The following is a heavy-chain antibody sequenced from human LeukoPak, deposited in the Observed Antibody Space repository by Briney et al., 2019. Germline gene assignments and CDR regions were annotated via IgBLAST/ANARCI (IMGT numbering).Heavy chain of an antibody. CDR1: GGTFSSYA. J-gene: IGHJ5*02. V-gene: IGHV1-69*04. Sequence: SVKVSCKASGGTFSSYAISWVRQAPGQGLEWMGRIIPIFGIANYAQKFQGRVTITADKSTSTAYMELSSLRSEDTAVYYCARTVTTATGLVSSVNWFDPWGQGTLVTVSS. CDR3: ARTVTTATGLVSSVNWFDP. CDR2: IIPIFGIA. D-gene: IGHD4-17*01.